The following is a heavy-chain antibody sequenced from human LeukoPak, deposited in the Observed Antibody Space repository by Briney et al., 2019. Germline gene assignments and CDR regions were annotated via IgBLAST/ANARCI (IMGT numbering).Heavy chain of an antibody. V-gene: IGHV3-11*04. Sequence: GGSLRLSCAASGFTFSDYYMSWIRQAPGKGLEWVSYISSSGSTIYYADSVKGRFTISRDNAKNSLYLQMNSLRAEDTAVYYCAPLGEYSTSSGPFDYWGQGTLVTVSS. CDR1: GFTFSDYY. CDR2: ISSSGSTI. CDR3: APLGEYSTSSGPFDY. D-gene: IGHD6-6*01. J-gene: IGHJ4*02.